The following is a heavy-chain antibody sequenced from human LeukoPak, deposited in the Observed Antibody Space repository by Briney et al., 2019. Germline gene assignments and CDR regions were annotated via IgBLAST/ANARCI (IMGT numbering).Heavy chain of an antibody. D-gene: IGHD6-19*01. J-gene: IGHJ4*02. CDR1: GFTFSSYS. CDR3: ARLSGWYLFNYFDY. CDR2: ISGSGGST. Sequence: PGGSLRLSCAASGFTFSSYSMNWVRQAPGKGLEWVSAISGSGGSTYYADSVKGRFTISRDNSKNTLYLQMNSLRAEDTAVYYCARLSGWYLFNYFDYWGQGTLVTVSS. V-gene: IGHV3-23*01.